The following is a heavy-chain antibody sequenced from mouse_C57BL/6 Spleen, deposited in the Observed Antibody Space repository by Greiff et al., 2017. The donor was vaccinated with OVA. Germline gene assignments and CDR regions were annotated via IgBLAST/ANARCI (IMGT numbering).Heavy chain of an antibody. D-gene: IGHD1-1*01. Sequence: ESGPGLVKPSQSLSLTCSVTGYSITSGYYWNWIRQFPGNKLEWMGYISYDGSNNYNPSLKNRISITRDTSKNQFFLKLNSVTTEDTATYYCARELSYYYGLDYWGQGTTLTVSS. V-gene: IGHV3-6*01. CDR1: GYSITSGYY. CDR2: ISYDGSN. J-gene: IGHJ2*01. CDR3: ARELSYYYGLDY.